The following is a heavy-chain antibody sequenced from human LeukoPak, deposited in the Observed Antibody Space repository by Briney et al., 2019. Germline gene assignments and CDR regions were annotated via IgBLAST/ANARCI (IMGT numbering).Heavy chain of an antibody. CDR3: AKDFGNTAMGSFDY. D-gene: IGHD5-18*01. Sequence: SETLSLTCTVSGGSISSSSYYWGWIRQPPGKGLEWIGSIYYSGSTYYNPSLESRVTISVDTSKNQFSLKLSSVTAADTAVYYCAKDFGNTAMGSFDYWGQGTLVTVSS. J-gene: IGHJ4*02. CDR1: GGSISSSSYY. CDR2: IYYSGST. V-gene: IGHV4-39*02.